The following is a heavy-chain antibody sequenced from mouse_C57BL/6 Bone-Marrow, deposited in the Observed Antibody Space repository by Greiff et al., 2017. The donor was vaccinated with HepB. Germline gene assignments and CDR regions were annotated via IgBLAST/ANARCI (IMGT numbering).Heavy chain of an antibody. J-gene: IGHJ3*01. CDR1: CFSFTSYG. V-gene: IGHV2-5*01. D-gene: IGHD2-4*01. CDR3: AKPYYDYDWCAY. CDR2: IWRGGST. Sequence: VQVVESGPGLVQPSQSLSITCTVSCFSFTSYGVHWVRQSPGKGLEWLGVIWRGGSTDYNAAFMSRLSITKDNSKSQVFFKRNSLQADDTAIYYWAKPYYDYDWCAYWGQGTLVTVSA.